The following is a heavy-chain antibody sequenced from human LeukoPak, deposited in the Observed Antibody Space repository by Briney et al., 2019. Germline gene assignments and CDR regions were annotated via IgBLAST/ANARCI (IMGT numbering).Heavy chain of an antibody. J-gene: IGHJ4*02. CDR3: ARDYKYAFDN. CDR2: IWYDGSNK. CDR1: GFSFSSYG. V-gene: IGHV3-33*01. D-gene: IGHD5-24*01. Sequence: GRSLRLSCAASGFSFSSYGMHWVRQAPGKGLEWVAVIWYDGSNKYYADSVKGRFTISGDKAKNSLYLQMDSLRVEDTAVYYCARDYKYAFDNWGQGTLVTVSS.